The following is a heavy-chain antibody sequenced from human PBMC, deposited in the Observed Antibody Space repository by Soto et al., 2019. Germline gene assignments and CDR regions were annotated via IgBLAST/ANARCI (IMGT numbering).Heavy chain of an antibody. D-gene: IGHD3-10*01. CDR2: ISSSSSTI. J-gene: IGHJ5*02. Sequence: GGSLRLSCAASGFTFSSYSMNWVRQAPGKGLEWVSYISSSSSTIYYADSVKGRFTISRDNAKNSLYLQMNSLRDEDTAVYYCARDYPNLWFGESKYNWFDPWGQGTLVTVSS. V-gene: IGHV3-48*02. CDR3: ARDYPNLWFGESKYNWFDP. CDR1: GFTFSSYS.